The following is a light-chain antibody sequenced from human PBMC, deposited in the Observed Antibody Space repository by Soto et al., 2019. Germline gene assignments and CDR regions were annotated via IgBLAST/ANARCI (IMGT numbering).Light chain of an antibody. V-gene: IGKV3-11*01. Sequence: EIVLTQSPATLSLSPGERATLSCRASQSVSSYLAWYQQKPGQAPRLLIYDASNRATGIPARFSGSGSGTYFTLTISSLEHEDFAVYYCQQRSNWRWTFGQGTKVEIK. CDR1: QSVSSY. CDR2: DAS. J-gene: IGKJ1*01. CDR3: QQRSNWRWT.